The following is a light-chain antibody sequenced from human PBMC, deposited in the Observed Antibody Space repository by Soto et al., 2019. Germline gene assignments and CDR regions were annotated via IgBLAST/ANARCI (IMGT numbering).Light chain of an antibody. J-gene: IGKJ5*01. CDR3: MPSTQLPPT. Sequence: VRNQTPFSLSVAPGQPGSISCKSSQCLLHITGETFLFWYLPKPGQSPQILIYEVSTRVSGVPDRFSGSGSGTDFTLEISRVETDEGGIDDCMPSTQLPPTFGQGTRLEI. V-gene: IGKV2D-29*02. CDR2: EVS. CDR1: QCLLHITGETF.